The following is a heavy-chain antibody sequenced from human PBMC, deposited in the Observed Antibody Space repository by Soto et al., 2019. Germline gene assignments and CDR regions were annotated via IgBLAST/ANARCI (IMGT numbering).Heavy chain of an antibody. CDR2: IYSGGST. D-gene: IGHD6-19*01. V-gene: IGHV3-66*01. CDR3: ARDVSYSSDWLRGDAFDI. Sequence: EVQLVESGGGLVQPGGSLRLSCAASGFTVSSNYMSWVRQAPGQGLDWVSVIYSGGSTYYADSVKGRFTISRDNAKNTLYLQMNGLRDEDTAVYYCARDVSYSSDWLRGDAFDIWGQGTMVTVSS. J-gene: IGHJ3*02. CDR1: GFTVSSNY.